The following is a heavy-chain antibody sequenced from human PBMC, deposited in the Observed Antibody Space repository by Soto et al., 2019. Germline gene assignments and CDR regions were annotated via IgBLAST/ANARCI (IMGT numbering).Heavy chain of an antibody. CDR3: ASNGYSSTWHSWFDP. D-gene: IGHD6-13*01. Sequence: ASVKVSCKASGYTFTSYYMHWVRQAPGQGLEWMGIINPSGGSSSYAQKFQGRVTMTRDTSTSTVYMELSSLRSEDTAVYYCASNGYSSTWHSWFDPWGQGTLVTVSS. CDR1: GYTFTSYY. V-gene: IGHV1-46*03. CDR2: INPSGGSS. J-gene: IGHJ5*02.